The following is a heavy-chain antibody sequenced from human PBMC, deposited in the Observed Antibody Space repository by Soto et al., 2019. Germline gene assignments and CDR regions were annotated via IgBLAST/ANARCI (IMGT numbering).Heavy chain of an antibody. CDR1: GYSFTSYW. CDR3: ARVGSSGYYKPYYYYGMDV. J-gene: IGHJ6*02. D-gene: IGHD3-22*01. CDR2: IYPGDSDT. Sequence: GESLKISCNGSGYSFTSYWIGWVRQMPGKGLEWMGIIYPGDSDTRYSPSFQGQVTISADKSISTAYLQWSSLKASDTAMYYCARVGSSGYYKPYYYYGMDVWGQGTTVTVSS. V-gene: IGHV5-51*01.